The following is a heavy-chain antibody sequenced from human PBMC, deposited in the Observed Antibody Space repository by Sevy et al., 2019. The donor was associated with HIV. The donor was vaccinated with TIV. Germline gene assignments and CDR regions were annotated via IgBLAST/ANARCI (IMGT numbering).Heavy chain of an antibody. CDR2: ISGGGGSI. J-gene: IGHJ5*02. V-gene: IGHV3-23*01. D-gene: IGHD2-21*02. Sequence: GGSLRLSCVASGFTFSSYAMSWVRQAKGKGLEWVSVISGGGGSIFYADSVKGRFTISMDNSKNTVYLQMSNLRAEDTAVYYSAKEKRYCGGDCYAPPTRFDPWGQGTQVTVSS. CDR3: AKEKRYCGGDCYAPPTRFDP. CDR1: GFTFSSYA.